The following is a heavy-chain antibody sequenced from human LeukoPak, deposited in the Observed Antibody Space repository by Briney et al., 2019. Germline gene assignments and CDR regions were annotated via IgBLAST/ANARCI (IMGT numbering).Heavy chain of an antibody. CDR3: TTTPYGSGSYYVLIDY. D-gene: IGHD3-10*01. Sequence: GGSLRLSCAASGFTFGNAWMSWVRQAPGKGLEWVGRIKSKTDGGTTDYAAPVKGRFTISRDDSKNTLYLQMNSLKTEDTAVYYCTTTPYGSGSYYVLIDYWGQGTLVTVSS. J-gene: IGHJ4*02. CDR1: GFTFGNAW. CDR2: IKSKTDGGTT. V-gene: IGHV3-15*01.